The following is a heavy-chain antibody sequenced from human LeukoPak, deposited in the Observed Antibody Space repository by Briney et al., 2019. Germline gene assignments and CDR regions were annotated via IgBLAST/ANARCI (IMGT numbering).Heavy chain of an antibody. J-gene: IGHJ4*02. CDR2: ISSSSSYI. CDR3: ARDLMPGIAAAGTC. Sequence: GGSLRLSCAASGFTFSSYSMNWVRQAPGKGLEWVSSISSSSSYIYYADSVKGRFTISRDNAKNSLYLQMNSLRAEDTAVYYCARDLMPGIAAAGTCWGQGTLVTVSS. CDR1: GFTFSSYS. V-gene: IGHV3-21*01. D-gene: IGHD6-13*01.